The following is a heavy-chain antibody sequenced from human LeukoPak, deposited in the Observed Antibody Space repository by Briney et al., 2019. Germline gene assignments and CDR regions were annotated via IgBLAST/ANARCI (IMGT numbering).Heavy chain of an antibody. CDR1: GYTFTSYA. V-gene: IGHV1-18*01. J-gene: IGHJ6*03. D-gene: IGHD3-9*01. CDR3: ARDGGSLLGGDVLRYFDWLPRRSCYMDV. CDR2: ISAYNGNT. Sequence: ASVKVSCKASGYTFTSYAMNWVRQAPGQGLEWMGWISAYNGNTNYAQKLQGRVTMTTDTSTSTAYMELRSLRSDDTAVYYCARDGGSLLGGDVLRYFDWLPRRSCYMDVWGKGTTVTISS.